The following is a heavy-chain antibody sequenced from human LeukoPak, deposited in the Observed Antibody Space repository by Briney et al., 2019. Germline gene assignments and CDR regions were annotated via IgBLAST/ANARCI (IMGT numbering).Heavy chain of an antibody. CDR1: GYTFTGYY. D-gene: IGHD3-22*01. Sequence: GASVKVSCKASGYTFTGYYMHWVRQAPGQGLEWMGIINPSGGSTSYAQKFQGRVTMTRDTSTSTVYMELSSLRSEDTAVYYCARDSADSSGYYHYWYFDLWGRGTLVTVSS. CDR2: INPSGGST. CDR3: ARDSADSSGYYHYWYFDL. J-gene: IGHJ2*01. V-gene: IGHV1-46*01.